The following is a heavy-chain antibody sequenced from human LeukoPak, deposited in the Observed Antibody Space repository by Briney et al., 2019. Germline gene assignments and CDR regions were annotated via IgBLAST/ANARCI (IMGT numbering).Heavy chain of an antibody. CDR1: GGSVSSGSYY. V-gene: IGHV4-61*01. D-gene: IGHD3-10*01. J-gene: IGHJ4*02. Sequence: SETLSLTCTVSGGSVSSGSYYWSWIRQPPGKGLEWLGYIYYSGSTNYNPSLKSRVTISVDTSKNQFSLKLSSVTAADTAVYYCARPYGSGSYYPFDSWGQGTLVTVSS. CDR2: IYYSGST. CDR3: ARPYGSGSYYPFDS.